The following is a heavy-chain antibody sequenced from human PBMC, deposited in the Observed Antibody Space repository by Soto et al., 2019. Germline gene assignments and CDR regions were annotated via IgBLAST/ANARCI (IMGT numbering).Heavy chain of an antibody. V-gene: IGHV6-1*01. J-gene: IGHJ4*02. CDR3: AGARSTWGSTWYFDY. Sequence: SQTLSLTCAISGDGVSSNSAASNWIRQSPSRGLEWLGRTYYRSKWYNDYAVSVKSRITINPDTSKNQFSLQLNSVTPEDTAVYYCAGARSTWGSTWYFDYWAQGTLVTVSS. CDR2: TYYRSKWYN. CDR1: GDGVSSNSAA. D-gene: IGHD6-13*01.